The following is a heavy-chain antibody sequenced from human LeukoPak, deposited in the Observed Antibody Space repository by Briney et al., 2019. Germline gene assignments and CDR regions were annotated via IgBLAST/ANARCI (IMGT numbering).Heavy chain of an antibody. CDR1: GGSISSSSYY. V-gene: IGHV4-39*07. Sequence: KPAETLSLTCTVSGGSISSSSYYWGWILQPPGKGLEWIGCIYYSGSTYYNPSLKSRVTISVDTSKNQFSLKLSSVTAADTAVYYCARGGRGYCSAGSCSRYGSRVDYWGQGTLVTVSS. CDR2: IYYSGST. D-gene: IGHD2-15*01. J-gene: IGHJ4*02. CDR3: ARGGRGYCSAGSCSRYGSRVDY.